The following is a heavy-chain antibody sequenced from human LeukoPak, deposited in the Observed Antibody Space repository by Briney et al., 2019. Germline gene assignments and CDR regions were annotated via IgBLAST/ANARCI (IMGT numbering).Heavy chain of an antibody. CDR2: IYNAGST. J-gene: IGHJ4*02. D-gene: IGHD6-13*01. Sequence: SETLSLTCTVSGDSITSAGYYWTWVRQYPGKGLEWIGYIYNAGSTYYNPSLKSRVTTSLDTSKNQFSLRLSSVTAADTAVYYCARVGDSSSWYETYYFDYWGQGTLVTVSS. CDR3: ARVGDSSSWYETYYFDY. CDR1: GDSITSAGYY. V-gene: IGHV4-31*03.